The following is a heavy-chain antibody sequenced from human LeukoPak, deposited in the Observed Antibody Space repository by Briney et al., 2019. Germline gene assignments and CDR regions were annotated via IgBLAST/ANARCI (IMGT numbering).Heavy chain of an antibody. CDR2: IGTAGDT. V-gene: IGHV3-13*01. D-gene: IGHD2-8*01. CDR3: PRVGYGDAFDI. Sequence: GGSLRLSCAASGFTFSSYDMHWVRQATGKGLEWVSAIGTAGDTYYPGSVKGRFTISRENAKNSLYLQMNSLRAGDTAVYYCPRVGYGDAFDIWGQGTMVTVSS. J-gene: IGHJ3*02. CDR1: GFTFSSYD.